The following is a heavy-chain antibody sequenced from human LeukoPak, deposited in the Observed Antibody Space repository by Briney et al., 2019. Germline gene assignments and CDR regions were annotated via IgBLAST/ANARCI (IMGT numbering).Heavy chain of an antibody. D-gene: IGHD6-13*01. CDR3: ASFGGAADAADDAFDI. Sequence: SETLSLTCAVSGYSISSGYYWGWIRQPPGKGLEWIGSIYHSGSTYYNPSLKSRVTISVDTSKNQFSLKLSTVTAADTGVYYCASFGGAADAADDAFDIWGQGTMGTGSS. V-gene: IGHV4-38-2*01. J-gene: IGHJ3*02. CDR2: IYHSGST. CDR1: GYSISSGYY.